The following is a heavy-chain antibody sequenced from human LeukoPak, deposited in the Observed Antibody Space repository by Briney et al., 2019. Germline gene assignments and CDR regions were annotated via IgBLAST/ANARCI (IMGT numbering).Heavy chain of an antibody. CDR1: GGSISSGSYY. Sequence: KPSETLSLTCTVSGGSISSGSYYWSWIRQPAGKGLEWIGRIYTSGSTNYNPSLKSRVTISVDTSKNQFSLKLSSVTAADTAVYYCAREGEEVDSSGYCGFDYWGQGTLVTVSS. CDR3: AREGEEVDSSGYCGFDY. CDR2: IYTSGST. D-gene: IGHD3-22*01. V-gene: IGHV4-61*02. J-gene: IGHJ4*02.